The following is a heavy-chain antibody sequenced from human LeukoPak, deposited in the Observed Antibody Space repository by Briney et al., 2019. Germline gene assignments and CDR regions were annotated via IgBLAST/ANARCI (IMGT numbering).Heavy chain of an antibody. Sequence: GGSLRLSCAASGFTFSSYVMSWVRQAPGKGLEWVSGISGSGGTTNYADSVKGRFTISRDNSKNTVYLQMNSLRAEDTAVYYCAKVMIRVAGYFDYWGQGTLVTVSS. CDR3: AKVMIRVAGYFDY. V-gene: IGHV3-23*01. J-gene: IGHJ4*02. CDR2: ISGSGGTT. D-gene: IGHD3-16*01. CDR1: GFTFSSYV.